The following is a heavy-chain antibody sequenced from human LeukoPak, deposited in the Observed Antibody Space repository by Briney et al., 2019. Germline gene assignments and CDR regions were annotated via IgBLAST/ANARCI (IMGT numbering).Heavy chain of an antibody. CDR2: IYSGGTT. V-gene: IGHV3-53*01. CDR3: AKYSGSYYYPPNWDS. D-gene: IGHD1-26*01. J-gene: IGHJ4*02. Sequence: GGSLRLSCAASGFTVSSSYISWVRQAPGKGLEWVSAIYSGGTTYYADSVKGRFTLSRDYPKNTLYLQMNSLRAEDTAVYFCAKYSGSYYYPPNWDSWGQGTLVTVSS. CDR1: GFTVSSSY.